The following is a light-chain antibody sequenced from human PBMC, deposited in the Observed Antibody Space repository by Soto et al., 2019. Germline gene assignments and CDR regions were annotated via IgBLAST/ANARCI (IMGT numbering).Light chain of an antibody. J-gene: IGKJ2*01. CDR3: QQYYSTSMYT. V-gene: IGKV4-1*01. CDR2: SAS. CDR1: QSVLYSSNNKNY. Sequence: DIVMTQSPDSLAVSLGERATINCKSSQSVLYSSNNKNYLAWYQQKPGQPPKLLIYSASTRESGVPDRFSGSGSGTDFTLTISSLQAEDVAVYYCQQYYSTSMYTFGQGTKLEIK.